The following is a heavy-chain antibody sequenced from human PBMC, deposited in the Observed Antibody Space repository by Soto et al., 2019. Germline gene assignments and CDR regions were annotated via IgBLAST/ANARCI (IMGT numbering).Heavy chain of an antibody. V-gene: IGHV3-48*01. CDR1: GFTFITYN. CDR3: ARDIGSWPSWFDL. D-gene: IGHD6-13*01. J-gene: IGHJ5*02. CDR2: ISSSSSTI. Sequence: GGSLRLSCAASGFTFITYNMHWVLQAPGKGLEWVSYISSSSSTIHYADSVKGRFSVPRDNAKNSLHLQVNSLRAEDTAVYYCARDIGSWPSWFDLWGQGTQVTLXS.